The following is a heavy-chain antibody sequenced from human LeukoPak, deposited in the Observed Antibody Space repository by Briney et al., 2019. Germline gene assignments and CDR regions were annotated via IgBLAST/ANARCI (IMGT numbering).Heavy chain of an antibody. D-gene: IGHD3-10*01. CDR2: VFYSGST. CDR1: GGSISSSSYY. Sequence: KPSETLSLTCTVSGGSISSSSYYWGWIRQPPGKGLDWIGSVFYSGSTYYKPSLRSRVTISADTSKNQFSLKLTSMTAADTAVYYCARRPSYISDSGSSFSYYFDKWGQGTLVTVSS. V-gene: IGHV4-39*01. J-gene: IGHJ4*02. CDR3: ARRPSYISDSGSSFSYYFDK.